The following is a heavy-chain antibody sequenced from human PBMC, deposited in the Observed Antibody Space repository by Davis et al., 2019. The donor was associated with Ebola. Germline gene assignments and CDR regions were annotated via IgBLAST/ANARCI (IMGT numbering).Heavy chain of an antibody. V-gene: IGHV4-59*08. CDR2: IHYSGTT. CDR1: GDFITSYP. J-gene: IGHJ4*01. D-gene: IGHD5-24*01. Sequence: MPSESLSLTCTVSGDFITSYPRSWIRQPPGKGRVWDGKIHYSGTTNYNPSLKGRVTISVNTSTNQFSLKLTSVTAADTAVYQCARQMATTYPINYWGRGTLVTGSS. CDR3: ARQMATTYPINY.